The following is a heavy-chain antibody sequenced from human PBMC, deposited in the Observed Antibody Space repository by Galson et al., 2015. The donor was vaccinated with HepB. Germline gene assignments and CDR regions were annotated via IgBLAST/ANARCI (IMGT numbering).Heavy chain of an antibody. CDR1: GFTFSNAW. D-gene: IGHD5-12*01. J-gene: IGHJ4*02. V-gene: IGHV3-15*01. Sequence: SLRLSCAASGFTFSNAWMNWVRQAPGKGLEWVGRIKRKIDGGRTDYAAPVKGRFTISRDDSKNTLYLQMNSLKTEDTALYYCTTDPVAGDSDHGGYWGQGTLVTVSS. CDR2: IKRKIDGGRT. CDR3: TTDPVAGDSDHGGY.